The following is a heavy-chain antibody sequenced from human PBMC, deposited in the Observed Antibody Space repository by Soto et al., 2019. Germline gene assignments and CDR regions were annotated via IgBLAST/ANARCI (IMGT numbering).Heavy chain of an antibody. J-gene: IGHJ4*02. CDR1: GYPFSAFD. V-gene: IGHV1-8*01. CDR3: VRQPGGVATPGDDY. CDR2: MNPDSGDT. D-gene: IGHD2-15*01. Sequence: QVQLVQSGAEVKKPGASVKVSCEASGYPFSAFDINWVRQAGGQGREWMGWMNPDSGDTAFVQRFQDRITMTRSTSISTAYMELSRLTSDDTAVYFCVRQPGGVATPGDDYWGQGTLVTVSS.